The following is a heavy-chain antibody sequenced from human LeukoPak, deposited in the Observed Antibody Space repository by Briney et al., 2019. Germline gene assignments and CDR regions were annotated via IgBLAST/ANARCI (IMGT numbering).Heavy chain of an antibody. CDR3: ATNSRFMITFGGVPYYMDV. D-gene: IGHD3-16*01. V-gene: IGHV3-21*01. CDR2: ISSSSSYI. CDR1: GFTFSSYI. J-gene: IGHJ6*03. Sequence: GGSLRLSCAASGFTFSSYIMNWVRQAPGKGLEWVSSISSSSSYIYYADSVKGRFTISRDNAKNSLYLRMNSLRAEDTAVYYCATNSRFMITFGGVPYYMDVWGKGTTVTVSS.